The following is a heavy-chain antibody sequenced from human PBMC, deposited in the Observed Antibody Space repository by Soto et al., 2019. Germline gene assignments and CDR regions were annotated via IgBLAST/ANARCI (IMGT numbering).Heavy chain of an antibody. CDR2: ISYDGSNK. J-gene: IGHJ6*02. V-gene: IGHV3-30-3*01. CDR1: GFTFSSYA. Sequence: PGGSLRLSCAASGFTFSSYAMHWVRQAPGKGLEWVAVISYDGSNKYYADSVKGRFTISRDNSKNTLYLQMNSLRAEDTAVYYCARDLSSRDIVVVPAAIHYYYYGMDVWGQGTTVTVSS. CDR3: ARDLSSRDIVVVPAAIHYYYYGMDV. D-gene: IGHD2-2*01.